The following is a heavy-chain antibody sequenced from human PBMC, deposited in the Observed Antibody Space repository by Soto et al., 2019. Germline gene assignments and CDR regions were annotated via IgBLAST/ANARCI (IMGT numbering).Heavy chain of an antibody. CDR3: ARAATYCSGGSCYLGNGMDV. V-gene: IGHV4-30-4*01. J-gene: IGHJ6*02. CDR2: IYYSGST. Sequence: PSETLSLTCTVSGGSISSGYYYWSWIRQPPGKGLEWIGYIYYSGSTYYNPSLKSRVTISVDTSKNQFSLKLSSVTAADTAVYYCARAATYCSGGSCYLGNGMDVWGQGTTVTVSS. CDR1: GGSISSGYYY. D-gene: IGHD2-15*01.